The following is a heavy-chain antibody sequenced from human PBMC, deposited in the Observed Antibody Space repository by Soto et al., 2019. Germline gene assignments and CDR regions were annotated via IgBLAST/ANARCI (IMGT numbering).Heavy chain of an antibody. CDR2: ISGSGGST. Sequence: EVQLLESGGGLVQPGGSLRLSCAASGFTFSSYAMSWVRQAPGTGLEWVSAISGSGGSTYYADSVKGRFTISRDNSKNTLYLQMNSLRSEDTAVYYCAIQGMTFETSFFDYWGQGTLVTVSS. D-gene: IGHD2-21*02. CDR3: AIQGMTFETSFFDY. J-gene: IGHJ4*02. CDR1: GFTFSSYA. V-gene: IGHV3-23*01.